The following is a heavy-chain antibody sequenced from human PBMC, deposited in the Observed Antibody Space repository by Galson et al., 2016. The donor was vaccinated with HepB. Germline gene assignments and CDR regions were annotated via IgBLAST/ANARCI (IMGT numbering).Heavy chain of an antibody. V-gene: IGHV5-51*01. CDR2: IYPGDSDT. CDR3: ARRSSDAFDI. J-gene: IGHJ3*02. CDR1: GYSFTSYW. Sequence: QSGAEVKKSGESLKLSCEGSGYSFTSYWQGWVRQMPGKGLEWTGTIYPGDSDTRYSPSSQGQVTISADKSISAAYLQWNSLKASDTAIYYCARRSSDAFDIWGQGTIVTVSS. D-gene: IGHD3-10*01.